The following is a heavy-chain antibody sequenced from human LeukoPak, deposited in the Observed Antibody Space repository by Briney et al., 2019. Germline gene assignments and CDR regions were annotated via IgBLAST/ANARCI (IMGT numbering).Heavy chain of an antibody. CDR3: ARDRGIAVAGTDFDY. V-gene: IGHV4-34*01. CDR1: GGSFSGYY. CDR2: INHSGST. Sequence: PSETLSLTXAVYGGSFSGYYWSWIRQTPGKGLEWIGEINHSGSTNYNPSLKSRVTISVDTSKNQFSLKLSSVTAADTAVYYCARDRGIAVAGTDFDYWGQGTLVTVSS. D-gene: IGHD6-19*01. J-gene: IGHJ4*02.